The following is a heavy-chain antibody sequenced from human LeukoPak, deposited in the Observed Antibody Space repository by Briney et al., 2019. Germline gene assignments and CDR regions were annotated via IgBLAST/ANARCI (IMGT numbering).Heavy chain of an antibody. V-gene: IGHV4-34*01. CDR1: GGSLSGHY. Sequence: SETLSLTCVVYGGSLSGHYWSWIRQPPGKGLEWIGEINHSGSTNYNPSLKSRVTISVDTSKNQFSLKLTSVTAADTAVYYCARHLVEAPILDYWGQGTLVTVSS. CDR3: ARHLVEAPILDY. CDR2: INHSGST. J-gene: IGHJ4*02. D-gene: IGHD1-26*01.